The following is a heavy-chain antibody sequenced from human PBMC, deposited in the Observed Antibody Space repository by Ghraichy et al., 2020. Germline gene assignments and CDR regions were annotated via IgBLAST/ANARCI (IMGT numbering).Heavy chain of an antibody. Sequence: SETLSLTCAVYGGSFSGYYWSWIRQPPGKGLEWIGEINHSGDTNYNPSLKSRVTISVATSKNQFSLKLSSVTAADTAVYYCARGPKRWLQQFDYWGQGALVSVSS. D-gene: IGHD5-24*01. V-gene: IGHV4-34*01. CDR2: INHSGDT. CDR1: GGSFSGYY. J-gene: IGHJ4*02. CDR3: ARGPKRWLQQFDY.